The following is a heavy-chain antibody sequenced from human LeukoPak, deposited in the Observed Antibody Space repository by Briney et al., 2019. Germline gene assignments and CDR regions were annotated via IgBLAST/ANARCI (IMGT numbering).Heavy chain of an antibody. D-gene: IGHD3-10*01. CDR3: AKDLMRDRWFGES. V-gene: IGHV3-30*02. J-gene: IGHJ5*02. CDR2: IRYEGNEK. Sequence: GGSLRLSCAASGFTFSYYGMHWVRQAPGKGLEWVAFIRYEGNEKYYAGSVKGRFTISRDNSKNTLYLEMNSLRAEDTAVYYCAKDLMRDRWFGESWGQGTLVTVSS. CDR1: GFTFSYYG.